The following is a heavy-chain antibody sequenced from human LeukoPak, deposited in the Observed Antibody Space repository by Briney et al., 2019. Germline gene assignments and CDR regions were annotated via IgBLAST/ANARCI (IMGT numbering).Heavy chain of an antibody. CDR1: GFTFSSYW. Sequence: GGSLRLSCAASGFTFSSYWMSWVRQAPGKELEWVANIKQDGSEKYYVDSVKGRFTISRDNAKNSLYLQMNSLRAEDTAVYYCARERFDFWSGYFVYWGQGTLVTVSS. V-gene: IGHV3-7*01. J-gene: IGHJ4*02. CDR2: IKQDGSEK. CDR3: ARERFDFWSGYFVY. D-gene: IGHD3-3*01.